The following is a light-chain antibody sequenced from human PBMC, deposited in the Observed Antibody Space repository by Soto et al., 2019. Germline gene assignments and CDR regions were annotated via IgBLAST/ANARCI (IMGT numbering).Light chain of an antibody. CDR3: NSYTSSSTFWV. J-gene: IGLJ3*02. CDR2: EVN. CDR1: NSDIGGYNH. Sequence: QSALTQPASVSGSPGQSITISCTGTNSDIGGYNHVSWYQQNPGKAPKVIIYEVNNRPSGVSNRFSGSKSGNTASLTISGLQAEDEADYYCNSYTSSSTFWVFGGGTKLTLL. V-gene: IGLV2-14*01.